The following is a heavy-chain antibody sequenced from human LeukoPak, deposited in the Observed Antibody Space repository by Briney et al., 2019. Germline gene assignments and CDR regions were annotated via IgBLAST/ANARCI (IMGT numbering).Heavy chain of an antibody. Sequence: SETLSLTCTVSGGSISSYYWSWIRQPPGEGLEWIGYIYYSGSTNYNPSLKSRVTISVDTSKNQFSLKLSSVTAADTAVYYCARVVREWLRFGWFDPWGQGTLVTVSS. J-gene: IGHJ5*02. V-gene: IGHV4-59*01. CDR3: ARVVREWLRFGWFDP. CDR2: IYYSGST. D-gene: IGHD5-12*01. CDR1: GGSISSYY.